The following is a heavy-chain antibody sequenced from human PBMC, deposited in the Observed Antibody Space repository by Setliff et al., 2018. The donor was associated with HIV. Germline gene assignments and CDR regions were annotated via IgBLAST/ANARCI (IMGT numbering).Heavy chain of an antibody. CDR1: RHTFSGYS. D-gene: IGHD1-26*01. CDR2: ISADNGNT. Sequence: ASVKVSCKGGRHTFSGYSLHWVRQAPGQGLEWMGWISADNGNTKYAQKFQGRVTMTRDTSISTAYMELSRLRSDGTAVYYCARDSGELDDAFDIWGQGTMVTVSS. CDR3: ARDSGELDDAFDI. V-gene: IGHV1-2*02. J-gene: IGHJ3*02.